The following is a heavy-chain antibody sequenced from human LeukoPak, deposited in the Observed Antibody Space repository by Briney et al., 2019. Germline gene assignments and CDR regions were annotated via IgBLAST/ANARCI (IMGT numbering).Heavy chain of an antibody. V-gene: IGHV3-7*01. CDR2: IKQDGSEK. J-gene: IGHJ4*02. CDR3: ARDLSSYSSGWYRYGNFDY. D-gene: IGHD6-19*01. CDR1: GITFSSYW. Sequence: GGSLRLSCAASGITFSSYWMSWVRQAPGKGLEWVANIKQDGSEKYYVDSVKGRFTISRDNAKNSLYLQMNSLRAEDTAVYYCARDLSSYSSGWYRYGNFDYWGQGTLVTVSS.